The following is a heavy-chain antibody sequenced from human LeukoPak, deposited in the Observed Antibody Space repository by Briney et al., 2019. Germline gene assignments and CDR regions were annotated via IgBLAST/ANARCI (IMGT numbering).Heavy chain of an antibody. CDR1: GYTFTSYD. J-gene: IGHJ1*01. CDR3: ARGYDYLYAEYFQH. D-gene: IGHD4-11*01. CDR2: MNPNSGST. V-gene: IGHV1-8*01. Sequence: GASVKVSCKASGYTFTSYDINCVRQATGQGLEWMGWMNPNSGSTGYAQKFQGRVTMTRDTSISTAYMELSSLRSEDTAVYYCARGYDYLYAEYFQHWGQGTLVTVSS.